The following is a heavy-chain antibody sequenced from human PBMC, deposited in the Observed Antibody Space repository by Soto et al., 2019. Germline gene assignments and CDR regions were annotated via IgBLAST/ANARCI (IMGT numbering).Heavy chain of an antibody. V-gene: IGHV3-49*03. Sequence: GGSRRLSCTASGFTFVEYAMSWFRQAPGKGLEWVGFIRSKAYGGTTEYAASVKGRFTISRDDSKSIAYLQMNSLKTEDTAVYYCTRVGYCSGGSCYYSRYGMDVWGQGTTVTVSS. CDR2: IRSKAYGGTT. D-gene: IGHD2-15*01. J-gene: IGHJ6*02. CDR3: TRVGYCSGGSCYYSRYGMDV. CDR1: GFTFVEYA.